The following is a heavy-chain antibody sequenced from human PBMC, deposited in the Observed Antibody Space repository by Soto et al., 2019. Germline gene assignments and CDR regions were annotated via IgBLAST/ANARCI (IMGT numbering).Heavy chain of an antibody. D-gene: IGHD5-18*01. Sequence: SETLSLTCTVSGGSISSYYWSWIRQPPGKGLEWIGYIYYSGSTNYNPSLKSRVTISVDTSKNQFSLKLSSVTAADTAVYYCARENSYGIGFHYWGQGTLVTVSS. J-gene: IGHJ4*02. CDR2: IYYSGST. V-gene: IGHV4-59*01. CDR1: GGSISSYY. CDR3: ARENSYGIGFHY.